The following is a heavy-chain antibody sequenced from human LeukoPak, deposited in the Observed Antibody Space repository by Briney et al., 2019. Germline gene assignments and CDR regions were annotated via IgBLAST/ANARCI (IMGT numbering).Heavy chain of an antibody. J-gene: IGHJ4*02. Sequence: SETLSLTCTVSGGSICSSSYYWGWIRQPPGKGLEWIGEINHSGSTNYNPSLKSRVTISVDTSKNQFSLKLSSVTAADTAVYYCARLSGIAAVWGQGTLVTVSS. CDR2: INHSGST. D-gene: IGHD6-13*01. CDR1: GGSICSSSYY. V-gene: IGHV4-39*07. CDR3: ARLSGIAAV.